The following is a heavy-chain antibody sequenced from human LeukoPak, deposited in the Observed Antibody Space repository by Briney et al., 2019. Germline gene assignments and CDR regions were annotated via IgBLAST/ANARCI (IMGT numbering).Heavy chain of an antibody. Sequence: PGGSLRLSCAASGFTFSSYAMHWVRQAPGKGLEWVAVISYDGSNKYYADSVKGRFTISRDNSKNTLYLQMNSLRAEDTAVYYCARDQIRRPYYYDSSGYYSFPDYWGQGTLVTVSS. CDR2: ISYDGSNK. CDR1: GFTFSSYA. D-gene: IGHD3-22*01. CDR3: ARDQIRRPYYYDSSGYYSFPDY. V-gene: IGHV3-30*04. J-gene: IGHJ4*02.